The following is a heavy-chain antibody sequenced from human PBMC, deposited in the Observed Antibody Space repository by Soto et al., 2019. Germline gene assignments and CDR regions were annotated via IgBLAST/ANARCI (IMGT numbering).Heavy chain of an antibody. Sequence: QVQLQQWGAGLLKPSETLSLTCAVYGGSFSGYYWSWIRQPPGKGLEWIGEINHSGSTNYNPSLKSRVTISVDTSKNQCSLKLSSVTAADTAVYYCAGGGAVAVWWYFDLWGRGTLGTGSS. V-gene: IGHV4-34*01. CDR1: GGSFSGYY. J-gene: IGHJ2*01. CDR2: INHSGST. CDR3: AGGGAVAVWWYFDL. D-gene: IGHD6-19*01.